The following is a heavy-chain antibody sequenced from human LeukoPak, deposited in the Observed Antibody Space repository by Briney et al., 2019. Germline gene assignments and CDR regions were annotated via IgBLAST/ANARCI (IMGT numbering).Heavy chain of an antibody. CDR3: AKEYRHPTDSSGYYLDY. V-gene: IGHV3-NL1*01. Sequence: GGSLRLSCAASGFIISTYGMHWVRQAPGKGLEWVSAVYTDGTTYYAESVKGRFTISTDNSKNTLYLQMNSLRAEDTAVYYCAKEYRHPTDSSGYYLDYWGQGTLVTVSS. CDR2: VYTDGTT. D-gene: IGHD3-22*01. J-gene: IGHJ4*02. CDR1: GFIISTYG.